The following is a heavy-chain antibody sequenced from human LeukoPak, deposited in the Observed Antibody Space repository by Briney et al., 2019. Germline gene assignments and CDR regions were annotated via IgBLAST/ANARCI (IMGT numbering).Heavy chain of an antibody. J-gene: IGHJ4*02. CDR2: LSGSGAST. V-gene: IGHV3-23*01. CDR1: GFTFRTYG. Sequence: GGSLRLSCAASGFTFRTYGMSWVRQAPGKGLEWVSGLSGSGASTYYTDSVKGRFTISRDNSKNTLYLQMNSLRAEDTAVYYRAKGAKVGTTAMDYWGQGTLVTVSS. D-gene: IGHD1/OR15-1a*01. CDR3: AKGAKVGTTAMDY.